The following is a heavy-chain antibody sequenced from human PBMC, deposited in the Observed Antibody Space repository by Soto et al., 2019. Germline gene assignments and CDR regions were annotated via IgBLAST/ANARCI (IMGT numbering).Heavy chain of an antibody. J-gene: IGHJ6*02. CDR1: GFTFSSYA. CDR2: ISYDGSNK. V-gene: IGHV3-30*04. CDR3: ANNYAEPSHYYYYYGMDV. D-gene: IGHD4-4*01. Sequence: GGSLRLCCSASGFTFSSYAMHWVRQAPGKGLEWVAVISYDGSNKYYADSVKGRFTISRDNSKNTLYLQMNSLRAEDTAVYYCANNYAEPSHYYYYYGMDVWGQGTTVTVSS.